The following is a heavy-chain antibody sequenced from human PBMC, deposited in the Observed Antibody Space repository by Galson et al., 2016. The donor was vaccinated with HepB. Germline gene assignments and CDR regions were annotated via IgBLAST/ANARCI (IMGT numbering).Heavy chain of an antibody. CDR1: DFTFRSYA. V-gene: IGHV3-23*01. Sequence: SLSLSCAGSDFTFRSYAMSWVRQAPGQGLEWVSAISGRGDSSYYADSVQGRFTIPRDNSKSTLYLQMNSLRAEDTAGYYFAKVAVLAPFPYSFDSWGQGTLVTVSS. D-gene: IGHD5-12*01. CDR2: ISGRGDSS. J-gene: IGHJ4*02. CDR3: AKVAVLAPFPYSFDS.